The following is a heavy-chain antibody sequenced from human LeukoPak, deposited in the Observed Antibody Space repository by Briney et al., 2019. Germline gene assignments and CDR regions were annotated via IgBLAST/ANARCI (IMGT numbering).Heavy chain of an antibody. CDR3: ARRGATISTWHYFDY. J-gene: IGHJ4*02. CDR1: GDSITTYF. Sequence: SETLSLTCTVSGDSITTYFWSWIRQPPGKGLEWIGYIYYSGTTNYNPSLKSRVTISVDTSKSQVSLKLSSVTAADTAVYYCARRGATISTWHYFDYWGQGTLVTVSS. V-gene: IGHV4-59*01. CDR2: IYYSGTT. D-gene: IGHD5-12*01.